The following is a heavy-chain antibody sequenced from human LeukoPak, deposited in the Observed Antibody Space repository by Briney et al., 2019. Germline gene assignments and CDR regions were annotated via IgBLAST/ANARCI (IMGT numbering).Heavy chain of an antibody. CDR2: IISSSSYI. CDR1: GFTFSSYS. Sequence: PGGSLRLSCAASGFTFSSYSMTWVRQAPGKGLGWVSSIISSSSYIYYAASVKDRFTIPRDNAKNSLYLQMNSLRAEGMAVYDCARDPGNDGPWGQGTMVTVSS. D-gene: IGHD3-10*01. CDR3: ARDPGNDGP. V-gene: IGHV3-21*01. J-gene: IGHJ3*01.